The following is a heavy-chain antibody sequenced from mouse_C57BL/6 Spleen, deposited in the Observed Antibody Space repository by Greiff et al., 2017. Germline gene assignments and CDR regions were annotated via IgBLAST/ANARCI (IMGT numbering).Heavy chain of an antibody. J-gene: IGHJ2*01. V-gene: IGHV1-82*01. D-gene: IGHD1-1*02. CDR2: IYPGDGDT. CDR1: GYAFSSSW. CDR3: ARSEEIWGDY. Sequence: VQRVESGPELVKPGASVKISCKASGYAFSSSWMNWVKQRPGKGLEWIGRIYPGDGDTNYNGKFKGKATLTADKSSSTAYMQLSSLTSEDSAVYFCARSEEIWGDYWGQGTTLTVSS.